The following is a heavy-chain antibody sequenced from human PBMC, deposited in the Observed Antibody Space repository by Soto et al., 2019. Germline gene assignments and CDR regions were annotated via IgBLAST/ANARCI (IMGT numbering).Heavy chain of an antibody. CDR1: GGTFSSYT. J-gene: IGHJ6*03. CDR3: ATEGRARGYSGYENSYYYYMDV. D-gene: IGHD5-12*01. CDR2: IIPILGIA. Sequence: GASVKVSCKASGGTFSSYTISWVRQAPGQGLEWMGRIIPILGIANYAQKFQGRVTITADKSTSTAYMELSSLRSEDTAVYYCATEGRARGYSGYENSYYYYMDVWGKGTTVTVSS. V-gene: IGHV1-69*02.